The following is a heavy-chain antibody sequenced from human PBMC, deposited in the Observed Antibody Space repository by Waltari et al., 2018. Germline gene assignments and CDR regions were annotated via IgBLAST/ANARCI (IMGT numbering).Heavy chain of an antibody. Sequence: QVQLVQSGAEVKKPGSSVKVSCKASGGTFSSYAISWVRTAPGQGLEWMGGIIPIFGTANYAQKFQGRVTITADESTSTAYMELSSLRSEDTAVYYCARAVTDCTNGVCYNAFDIWGQGTMVTVSS. CDR1: GGTFSSYA. V-gene: IGHV1-69*12. J-gene: IGHJ3*02. D-gene: IGHD2-8*01. CDR3: ARAVTDCTNGVCYNAFDI. CDR2: IIPIFGTA.